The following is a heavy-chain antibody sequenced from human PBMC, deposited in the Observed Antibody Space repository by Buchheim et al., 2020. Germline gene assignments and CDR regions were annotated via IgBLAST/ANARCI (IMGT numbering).Heavy chain of an antibody. CDR1: GFTFSNYW. Sequence: EVHLVDSGGGLVQPGGSLRLSCAASGFTFSNYWMNWVRQAPGKGLEWVANIKQDGSEKYYVASVKGRFTISRDNAKNSLFLQMNSLGAEDTAVYYCARACGSSACPIYFDFWGQGTL. CDR3: ARACGSSACPIYFDF. D-gene: IGHD2-2*01. J-gene: IGHJ4*02. V-gene: IGHV3-7*04. CDR2: IKQDGSEK.